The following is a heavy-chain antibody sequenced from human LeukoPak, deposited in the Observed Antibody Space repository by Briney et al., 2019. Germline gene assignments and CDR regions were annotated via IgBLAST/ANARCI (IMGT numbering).Heavy chain of an antibody. CDR3: VKDFGRVRGTPDS. D-gene: IGHD3-16*01. V-gene: IGHV3-64D*06. CDR1: GFTFSDSA. J-gene: IGHJ4*02. Sequence: PGGSLRLSCAASGFTFSDSAVHWARQASGKGPEYVSTISGSGNGFSIYYADSVKGRFTISRDDSKSILYLQMNGLRSEDTAVYYCVKDFGRVRGTPDSWGQGTLVTVSS. CDR2: ISGSGNGFSI.